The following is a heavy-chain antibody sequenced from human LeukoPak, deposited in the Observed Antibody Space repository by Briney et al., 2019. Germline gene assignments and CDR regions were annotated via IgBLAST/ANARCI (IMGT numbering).Heavy chain of an antibody. CDR2: IKQDGSEE. CDR3: ARDTPGEESH. V-gene: IGHV3-7*01. D-gene: IGHD2-2*01. J-gene: IGHJ4*02. CDR1: GFSCSAYW. Sequence: GGSLRRSCSASGFSCSAYWMSWVRQAPGKGLEWVANIKQDGSEEHYVDSVKGRFTISRDNAKNSLYLQMNSLRAEDTAVYYCARDTPGEESHWGQGTLVTVSS.